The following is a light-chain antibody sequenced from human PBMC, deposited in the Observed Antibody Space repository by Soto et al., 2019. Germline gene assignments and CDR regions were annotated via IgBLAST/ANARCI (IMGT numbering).Light chain of an antibody. V-gene: IGKV3D-15*01. CDR2: GAS. Sequence: IVLTQSPATLSLSPWERATLSCRASPSVTNFLAWYQQKPGQAPRLLIYGASTRATGIPARFSGSGSGTEFTLTISSLQSEDFAVYYCQQYNNWPAITFGQGTRLEIK. J-gene: IGKJ5*01. CDR1: PSVTNF. CDR3: QQYNNWPAIT.